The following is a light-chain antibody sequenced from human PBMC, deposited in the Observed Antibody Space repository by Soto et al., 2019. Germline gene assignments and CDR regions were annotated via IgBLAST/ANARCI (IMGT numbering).Light chain of an antibody. CDR1: GSDVGAYNY. V-gene: IGLV2-14*01. Sequence: QSVLTQPASGSGAPGQSITISCSGTGSDVGAYNYVSWYQQHPANAPKLMIYDVSNRPSGVSDRFSGSKSGNTASLTISGLQAEDEADYYCYSYTSSSTYVFGSGTKVTVL. J-gene: IGLJ1*01. CDR2: DVS. CDR3: YSYTSSSTYV.